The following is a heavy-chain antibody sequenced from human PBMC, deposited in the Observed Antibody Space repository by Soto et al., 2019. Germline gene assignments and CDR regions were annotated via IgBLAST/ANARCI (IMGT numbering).Heavy chain of an antibody. V-gene: IGHV4-34*01. CDR2: INHSGRT. J-gene: IGHJ3*02. Sequence: QVQLQQRGAGLLKPSEPLSLTCAVYGGSFSGYYWSWIRQPPGKGLEWLGEINHSGRTNYNPSLKSRVHISIDTPKNQLSLKLISVTAADTAVYYCARVERGTATTVVDAFEIWGRGTMVTVSS. D-gene: IGHD1-1*01. CDR1: GGSFSGYY. CDR3: ARVERGTATTVVDAFEI.